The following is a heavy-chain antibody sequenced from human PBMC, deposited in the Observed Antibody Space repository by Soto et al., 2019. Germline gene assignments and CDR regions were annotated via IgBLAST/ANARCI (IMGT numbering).Heavy chain of an antibody. D-gene: IGHD6-13*01. Sequence: QVQLEESGGGVVQPGTSLRLSGVASGFTFSSYGMHWVRQAPGKGLEWVAVIPNTENKKYYADSVKGRFTISRDNSQNTLFPQMDSLMSEDTAVYYCARTAGGRVRGALDIWGQGTMVTVS. V-gene: IGHV3-30-3*01. CDR2: IPNTENKK. CDR1: GFTFSSYG. J-gene: IGHJ3*02. CDR3: ARTAGGRVRGALDI.